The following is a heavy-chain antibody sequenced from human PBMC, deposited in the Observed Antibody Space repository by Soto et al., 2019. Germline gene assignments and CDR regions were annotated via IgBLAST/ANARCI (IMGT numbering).Heavy chain of an antibody. CDR2: IRGSGGST. CDR1: GFTFSSYA. J-gene: IGHJ1*01. D-gene: IGHD4-17*01. V-gene: IGHV3-23*01. Sequence: EVQLLESGGGLVQPGGSLRLSCAASGFTFSSYAMSWVRQPPGKGLEWAQPIRGSGGSTYYADSVKGRFTISRDNSKNTLYLQMNSLRAEDTAVYYCAKDQWTTVAYFQHWGQGTLVTVSS. CDR3: AKDQWTTVAYFQH.